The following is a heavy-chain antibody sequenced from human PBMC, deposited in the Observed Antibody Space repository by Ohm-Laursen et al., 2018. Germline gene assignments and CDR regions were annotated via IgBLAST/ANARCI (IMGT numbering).Heavy chain of an antibody. V-gene: IGHV4-59*01. J-gene: IGHJ6*02. D-gene: IGHD3-16*01. CDR3: ARDRGGGGMDV. Sequence: SQTLSLTCTVSGGSISSYYWSWIRQPPGKGLEWIGYIYYSGSTNYNPSLKSRVTISVDTSKNQFSLKLSSVTAADPAVYYCARDRGGGGMDVWGQGTTVTVSS. CDR1: GGSISSYY. CDR2: IYYSGST.